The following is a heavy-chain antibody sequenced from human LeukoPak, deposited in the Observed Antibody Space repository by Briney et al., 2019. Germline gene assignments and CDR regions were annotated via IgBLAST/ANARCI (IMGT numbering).Heavy chain of an antibody. V-gene: IGHV3-30-3*02. D-gene: IGHD6-19*01. CDR2: ISYDASNK. CDR1: GFTFSSYA. CDR3: AKRYRGGSSGWYDLYYYYGMDV. Sequence: GSLRLSCAVSGFTFSSYAVHWVRQAPGKGLEWVAVISYDASNKYYADSVKGRFTISRDNSKNTLYLQMNSLRAEDTAVYYCAKRYRGGSSGWYDLYYYYGMDVWGQGTTVTVSS. J-gene: IGHJ6*02.